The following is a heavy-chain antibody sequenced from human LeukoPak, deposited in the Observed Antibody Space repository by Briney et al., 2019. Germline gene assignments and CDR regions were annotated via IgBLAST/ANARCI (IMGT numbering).Heavy chain of an antibody. Sequence: PSETLSLTCTVSGGSISSSSYYWGWIRQPPGKGLEWIGSIYYSGSTYYNPSLKSRVTISVDTSKNQFSLKLSSVTAADTAVYYCARFVYSYGSGFDYWGQGTLVTVSS. CDR1: GGSISSSSYY. CDR3: ARFVYSYGSGFDY. V-gene: IGHV4-39*07. CDR2: IYYSGST. J-gene: IGHJ4*02. D-gene: IGHD5-18*01.